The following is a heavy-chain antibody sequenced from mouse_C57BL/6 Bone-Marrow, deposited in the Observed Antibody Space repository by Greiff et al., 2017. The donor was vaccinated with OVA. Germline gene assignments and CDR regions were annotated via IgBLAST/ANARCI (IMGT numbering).Heavy chain of an antibody. CDR2: IYPGDGDT. Sequence: QVQLKQSGPELVKPGASVKISCKASGYAFSSSWMNWVKQRPGKGLEWIGRIYPGDGDTNYNGKFKGKATLTADKSSSTAYMQLSSLTSEDSAVYFCARSWGNYEFADWGQGTLVTVSA. CDR3: ARSWGNYEFAD. CDR1: GYAFSSSW. J-gene: IGHJ3*01. D-gene: IGHD2-1*01. V-gene: IGHV1-82*01.